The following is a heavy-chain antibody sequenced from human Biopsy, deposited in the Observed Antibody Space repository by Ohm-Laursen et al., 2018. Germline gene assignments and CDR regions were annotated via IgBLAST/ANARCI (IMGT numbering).Heavy chain of an antibody. V-gene: IGHV1-2*02. D-gene: IGHD3-3*01. Sequence: ASVKVSCKASAYSFGDHRIHWVRQAPGQGLEWMGWIDPKSGGTNYAQKFQGRVTMTRDTSISTTYMELGRLTSDDTAVFYCARELGDFWGGRQFDFWGQGTLVTASS. CDR2: IDPKSGGT. J-gene: IGHJ5*01. CDR3: ARELGDFWGGRQFDF. CDR1: AYSFGDHR.